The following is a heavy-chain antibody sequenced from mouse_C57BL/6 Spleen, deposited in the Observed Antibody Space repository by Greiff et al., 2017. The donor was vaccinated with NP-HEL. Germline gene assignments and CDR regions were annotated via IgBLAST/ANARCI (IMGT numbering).Heavy chain of an antibody. J-gene: IGHJ1*03. CDR1: GYTFTSYW. CDR3: ARRHYYGSSAWYFDV. V-gene: IGHV1-59*01. CDR2: IDPSDSYT. Sequence: QVHVKQPGAELVRPGTSVKLSCKASGYTFTSYWMHWVKQRPGQGLEWIGVIDPSDSYTNYNQKFKGKATLTVDTSSSTAYMQLSSLTSEDSAVYYCARRHYYGSSAWYFDVGGTGTTVTVSS. D-gene: IGHD1-1*01.